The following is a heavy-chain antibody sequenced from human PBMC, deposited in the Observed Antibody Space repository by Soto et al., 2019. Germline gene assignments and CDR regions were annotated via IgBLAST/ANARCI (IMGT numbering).Heavy chain of an antibody. CDR2: IYYSGST. CDR1: GGAITTGGYF. D-gene: IGHD1-1*01. Sequence: QLQLQESGPGLVKPSQTLSLTCTVSGGAITTGGYFWTWIRQHPGKGLEWIGYIYYSGSTDYNPSLKSRVTVLLDTSKNQFSLKLRSVTAADTAVYYCARALRPTGNPGYWYFDLWGRGTQVTVSS. J-gene: IGHJ2*01. CDR3: ARALRPTGNPGYWYFDL. V-gene: IGHV4-31*03.